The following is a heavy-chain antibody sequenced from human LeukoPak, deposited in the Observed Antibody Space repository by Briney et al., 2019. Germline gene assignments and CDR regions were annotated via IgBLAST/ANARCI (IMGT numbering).Heavy chain of an antibody. V-gene: IGHV4-38-2*01. D-gene: IGHD2-15*01. CDR3: VRHRIVAVVAATLDAFDI. J-gene: IGHJ3*02. CDR1: GYSISSGYY. Sequence: PSETLSLTCAVSGYSISSGYYWAWVRQPPGKGLEWIGSLSHGGSPYYNPSLKSPLPISVYTANNQYSHKQNSITAPDTAVYYCVRHRIVAVVAATLDAFDIWGKGTKVTVSS. CDR2: LSHGGSP.